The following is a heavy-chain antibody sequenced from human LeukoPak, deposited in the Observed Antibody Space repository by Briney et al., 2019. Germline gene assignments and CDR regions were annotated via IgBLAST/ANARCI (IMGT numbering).Heavy chain of an antibody. D-gene: IGHD2-15*01. V-gene: IGHV1-69*13. CDR1: GGTFSSYA. Sequence: SVKVSCKASGGTFSSYAISWVRQAPGQGLEWMGGIIPIFGTANYAQKFQGRVTITADESTSTAYMELSSLRSEDTAVYYCRVVAATHGAFDIWGQGAMVTVSS. CDR3: RVVAATHGAFDI. CDR2: IIPIFGTA. J-gene: IGHJ3*02.